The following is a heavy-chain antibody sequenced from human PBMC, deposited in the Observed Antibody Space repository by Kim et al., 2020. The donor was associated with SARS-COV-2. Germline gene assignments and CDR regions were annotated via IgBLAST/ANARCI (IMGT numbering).Heavy chain of an antibody. V-gene: IGHV1-69*13. CDR2: IIPIFGTA. Sequence: SVKVSCKASGGTFSSYAISWVRQAPGQGLEWMGGIIPIFGTANYAQKFQGRVTITADESTSTAYMELSSLRSEDTAVYYCASSSSEGSGAYYYYGMDVWGQGTTVTVSS. CDR1: GGTFSSYA. J-gene: IGHJ6*02. D-gene: IGHD6-25*01. CDR3: ASSSSEGSGAYYYYGMDV.